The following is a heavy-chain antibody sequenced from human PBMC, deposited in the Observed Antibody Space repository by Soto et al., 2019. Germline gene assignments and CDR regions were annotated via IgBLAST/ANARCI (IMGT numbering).Heavy chain of an antibody. Sequence: QVQLVQSGGEVTKSGASVKVSCKASGYTFTSYGISWVRQAPGQGLEWVGWINTYTGDTNYAQRFQGRVTMTTDIPTSTAYMELRSLRSDDTAVYYCARVIVNWFDPWGQGTQVTVSS. D-gene: IGHD3-16*02. CDR3: ARVIVNWFDP. V-gene: IGHV1-18*04. J-gene: IGHJ5*02. CDR2: INTYTGDT. CDR1: GYTFTSYG.